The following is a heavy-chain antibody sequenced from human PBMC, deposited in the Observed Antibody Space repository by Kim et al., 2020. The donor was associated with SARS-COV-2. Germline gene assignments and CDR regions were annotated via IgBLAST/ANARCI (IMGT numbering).Heavy chain of an antibody. J-gene: IGHJ6*02. CDR3: ATGVGITMVRGGHYYYGMDV. V-gene: IGHV1-24*01. D-gene: IGHD3-10*01. CDR2: FDPEDGET. Sequence: ASVKVSCKVSGYTLTELSMHWVRQAPGKGLEWMGGFDPEDGETIYAQKFQGRVTMTEDTSTDTAYMELSSLRSEDTAVYYCATGVGITMVRGGHYYYGMDVWGQGTTVTVSS. CDR1: GYTLTELS.